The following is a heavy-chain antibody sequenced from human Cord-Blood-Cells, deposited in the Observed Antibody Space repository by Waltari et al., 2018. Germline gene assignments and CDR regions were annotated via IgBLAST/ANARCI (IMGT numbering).Heavy chain of an antibody. CDR3: ASPIYDSSGYYFDY. J-gene: IGHJ4*02. Sequence: QLQLQESGPGLVKPSETLSLTCPVSGGSISSSSYYWGWIRQPPGKGLEWIGSIYYSGSTYYNPSLKSRVTISVDTSKNQFSLKLSSVTAADTAVYYCASPIYDSSGYYFDYWGQGTLVTVSS. CDR1: GGSISSSSYY. V-gene: IGHV4-39*01. CDR2: IYYSGST. D-gene: IGHD3-22*01.